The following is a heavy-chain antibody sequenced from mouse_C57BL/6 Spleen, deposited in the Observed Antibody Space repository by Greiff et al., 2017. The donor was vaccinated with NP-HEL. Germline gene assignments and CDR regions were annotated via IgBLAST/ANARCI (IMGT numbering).Heavy chain of an antibody. CDR2: IDPEDGDT. CDR1: GFNIKDYY. V-gene: IGHV14-1*01. J-gene: IGHJ3*01. CDR3: TTGYYGSRGAWFAY. Sequence: VQLKQSGAELVRPGASVKLSCTASGFNIKDYYMHWVKQRPEQGLEWIGRIDPEDGDTEYAPKFQGKATMTADTSSNTAYLQLSSLTSEDTAVYYCTTGYYGSRGAWFAYWGQGTLVTVSA. D-gene: IGHD1-1*01.